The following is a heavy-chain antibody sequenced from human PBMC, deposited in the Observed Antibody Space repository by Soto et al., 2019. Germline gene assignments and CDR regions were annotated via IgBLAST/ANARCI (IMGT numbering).Heavy chain of an antibody. CDR1: GYTFTSYG. CDR3: ARGPPSYYDSSGYYKYFDY. Sequence: ASVKVSCKASGYTFTSYGISWVRQAPGQGLEWMGWISAYNGNTNYAQKLQGRVTMTTDTSTSTAYMELRSLRSDDTAVYYCARGPPSYYDSSGYYKYFDYGGQGTQVTVSS. CDR2: ISAYNGNT. V-gene: IGHV1-18*01. J-gene: IGHJ4*02. D-gene: IGHD3-22*01.